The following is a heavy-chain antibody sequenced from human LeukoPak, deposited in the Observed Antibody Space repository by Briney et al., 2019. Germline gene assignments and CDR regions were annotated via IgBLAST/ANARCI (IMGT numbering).Heavy chain of an antibody. CDR2: INGNSGGT. CDR1: GYTFSGYY. Sequence: ASVNVSCKASGYTFSGYYMHWVRQAPGQGREWMGWINGNSGGTNYAQRFQGRVTMTRDTSISTAYMELSRLTSGDTAVYYCARDYYGSGTYYKDYWGQGTLVTVSS. CDR3: ARDYYGSGTYYKDY. J-gene: IGHJ4*02. V-gene: IGHV1-2*02. D-gene: IGHD3-10*01.